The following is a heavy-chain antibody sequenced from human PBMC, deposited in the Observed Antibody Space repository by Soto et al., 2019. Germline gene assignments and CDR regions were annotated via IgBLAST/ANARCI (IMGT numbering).Heavy chain of an antibody. CDR1: GGSISSYY. V-gene: IGHV4-59*01. CDR3: ARDRRTYYDFWSGSARYYYYGMDV. CDR2: IYYSGST. Sequence: PSETLSLTFTVSGGSISSYYWSWIRQPPGKGLEWIGYIYYSGSTNYNPSLKSRVTISVDTSKNQFSLKLSSVTAADTAVYYCARDRRTYYDFWSGSARYYYYGMDVWGQGTTVTVSS. J-gene: IGHJ6*02. D-gene: IGHD3-3*01.